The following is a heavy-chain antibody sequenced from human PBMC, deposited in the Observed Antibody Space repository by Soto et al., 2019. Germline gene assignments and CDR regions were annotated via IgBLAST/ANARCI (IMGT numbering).Heavy chain of an antibody. D-gene: IGHD4-17*01. J-gene: IGHJ6*02. CDR3: AIQERAYGDYETYYYSGMDV. CDR1: GYTFTSYG. Sequence: QVQLVQSGAEVKKPGASVKVSCKASGYTFTSYGISWVRQAPGQGLEWMGWISAYNGNTNYAQKLQGRGTMTTDTSTSTAYMELRSLRSDDTDVYYCAIQERAYGDYETYYYSGMDVWGQGTTVTVSS. CDR2: ISAYNGNT. V-gene: IGHV1-18*01.